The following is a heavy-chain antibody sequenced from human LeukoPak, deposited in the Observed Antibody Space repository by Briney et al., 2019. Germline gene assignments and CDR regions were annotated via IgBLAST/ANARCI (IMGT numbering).Heavy chain of an antibody. CDR3: ARGRTESTDYYYYGMDV. V-gene: IGHV4-34*01. CDR2: INHGGST. J-gene: IGHJ6*02. D-gene: IGHD3/OR15-3a*01. CDR1: GGSFSGYY. Sequence: SETLSLTCAVYGGSFSGYYWSWIRQPPGKGLEWIGEINHGGSTNYNPSLKSRVTISVDTSKNQFSLKLSSVTAADTAVYYCARGRTESTDYYYYGMDVWGQGTTVTVSS.